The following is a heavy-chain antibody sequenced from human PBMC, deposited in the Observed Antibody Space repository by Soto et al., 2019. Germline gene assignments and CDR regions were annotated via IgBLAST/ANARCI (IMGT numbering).Heavy chain of an antibody. Sequence: SQTLSLTCAISGDSVSTNSATGDWIRQSPSRGLEWLGRTYYRSNWYTDYAVSVKGRITISPDTSNNQLSLQLNSVTPDDTAVYYCARLIGDSWLDSWGQGTLVTVS. J-gene: IGHJ5*01. CDR2: TYYRSNWYT. CDR1: GDSVSTNSAT. V-gene: IGHV6-1*01. D-gene: IGHD2-8*01. CDR3: ARLIGDSWLDS.